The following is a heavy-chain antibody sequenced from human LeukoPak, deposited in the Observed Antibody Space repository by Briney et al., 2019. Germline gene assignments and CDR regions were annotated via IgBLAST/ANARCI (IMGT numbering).Heavy chain of an antibody. CDR1: GFTFSSHA. CDR2: IDKSGDGA. J-gene: IGHJ4*02. Sequence: GGSLRLSCAASGFTFSSHAMNWVRQPPGKGLDWVSSIDKSGDGAFYADSVKGRFTISRDNSKNTVYLQMNSLRAEDTAVYYCANEIRPNDYWGQGTLVTVSS. CDR3: ANEIRPNDY. D-gene: IGHD4-17*01. V-gene: IGHV3-23*01.